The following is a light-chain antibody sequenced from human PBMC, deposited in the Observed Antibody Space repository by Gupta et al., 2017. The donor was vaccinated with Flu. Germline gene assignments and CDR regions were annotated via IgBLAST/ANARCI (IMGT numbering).Light chain of an antibody. CDR3: GAWGSSLTWV. Sequence: QSVLTQPPSVSAAPGQEVTISCSGSTSNIGNNYVSWYQQVPGTPPKLLIYEDNKRPSGIPDRFSGSKSGTSATLGITGLQTGDEADYYCGAWGSSLTWVFGGGTKLTVL. CDR1: TSNIGNNY. J-gene: IGLJ3*02. CDR2: EDN. V-gene: IGLV1-51*02.